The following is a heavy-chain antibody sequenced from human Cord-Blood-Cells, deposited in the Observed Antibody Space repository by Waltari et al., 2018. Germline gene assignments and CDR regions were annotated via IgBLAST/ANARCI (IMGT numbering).Heavy chain of an antibody. J-gene: IGHJ6*03. CDR2: IYYSGST. D-gene: IGHD6-19*01. Sequence: QVQLQESGPGLVKPSQTLSLTCTVSGGSISSGDYHWSWISRPPGKGLEWIGYIYYSGSTYYNPSLKSRVTMSVDTSKNQFSLKLSSVTAADTAVYYCARDSSGWYYYYYYMDVWGKGTTVTVSS. CDR3: ARDSSGWYYYYYYMDV. CDR1: GGSISSGDYH. V-gene: IGHV4-30-4*08.